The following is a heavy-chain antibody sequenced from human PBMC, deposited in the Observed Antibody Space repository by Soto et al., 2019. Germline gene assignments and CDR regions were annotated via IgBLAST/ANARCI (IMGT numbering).Heavy chain of an antibody. Sequence: QVQLVQSGAEVKKPGSSVKVSCKASGGTFSSYAISWVRQAPGQGLEWMGGIIPIFGTANYAQKFQGRVTISADESTSTAYMELSSLSSEDTAVYYCARRVEAGTLSYYGMDVWGQGTTVTVSS. CDR2: IIPIFGTA. D-gene: IGHD6-13*01. J-gene: IGHJ6*02. CDR3: ARRVEAGTLSYYGMDV. V-gene: IGHV1-69*01. CDR1: GGTFSSYA.